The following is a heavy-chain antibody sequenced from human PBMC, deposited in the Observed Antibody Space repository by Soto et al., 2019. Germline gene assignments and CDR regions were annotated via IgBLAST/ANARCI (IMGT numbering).Heavy chain of an antibody. CDR1: GYSFTSYW. V-gene: IGHV5-51*01. CDR2: IYPGDSDT. J-gene: IGHJ6*02. CDR3: ARTSAAGKYYYGMDV. D-gene: IGHD6-13*01. Sequence: PGESLKISCKGSGYSFTSYWIGWVRQLPGKGLEWMGIIYPGDSDTRYSPSFQGQVTISADKSISTAYLQWSSLKASDTAMYYCARTSAAGKYYYGMDVWGQGTTVTVSS.